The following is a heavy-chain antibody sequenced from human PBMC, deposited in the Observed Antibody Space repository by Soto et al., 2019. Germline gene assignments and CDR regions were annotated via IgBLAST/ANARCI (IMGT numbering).Heavy chain of an antibody. D-gene: IGHD2-15*01. CDR3: ARETCSGGSCYSRDYGMDV. CDR1: GYTFTGYY. Sequence: ASVKVSCKASGYTFTGYYMHWVRQAPGQGLGWMGWINPNSGGTNYAQKFQGWVTMTRDTSISTAYMELSRLRSDDTAVYYCARETCSGGSCYSRDYGMDVWGQGTTVTVSS. V-gene: IGHV1-2*04. J-gene: IGHJ6*02. CDR2: INPNSGGT.